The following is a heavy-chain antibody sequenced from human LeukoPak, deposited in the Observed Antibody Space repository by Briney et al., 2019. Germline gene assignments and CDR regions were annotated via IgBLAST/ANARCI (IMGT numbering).Heavy chain of an antibody. CDR1: GYTFTTYY. V-gene: IGHV1-46*01. CDR2: INPSGAST. CDR3: ARDNGGSNGLK. Sequence: GASVKVSCKASGYTFTTYYIHWARQAPGQGLEWMGIINPSGASTSYAQKFQGRVTMTRDTSTSTVYMELSSLRSEDTAVYYCARDNGGSNGLKWGQGTLVTVSS. J-gene: IGHJ4*02. D-gene: IGHD2-8*01.